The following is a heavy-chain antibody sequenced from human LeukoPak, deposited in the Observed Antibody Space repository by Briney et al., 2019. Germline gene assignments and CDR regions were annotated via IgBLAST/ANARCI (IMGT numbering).Heavy chain of an antibody. CDR2: INHSGST. V-gene: IGHV4-34*01. CDR3: ARGHYYYMDV. CDR1: GGSFSGYY. Sequence: SETLSLTCAVYGGSFSGYYWSWIRQPPGKGLEWIGEINHSGSTNYNPSLKSRVTISVDTSKNQFSLKLSSVTAADTAVYYCARGHYYYMDVWGKGTTVTISS. J-gene: IGHJ6*03.